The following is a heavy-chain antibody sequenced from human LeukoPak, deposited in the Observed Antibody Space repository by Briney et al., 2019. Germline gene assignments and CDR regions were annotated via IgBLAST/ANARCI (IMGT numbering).Heavy chain of an antibody. V-gene: IGHV3-30*02. CDR2: IRYDGSNK. J-gene: IGHJ4*02. D-gene: IGHD3-10*01. CDR3: AKDAAGGFGEPQIDY. CDR1: GFTFSSYG. Sequence: PGGSLRLSCAASGFTFSSYGMHWVRQAPGKGLEWVAFIRYDGSNKYYADSVKDRFTISRDNSKNTLYLQMNSLRAEDTAVYYCAKDAAGGFGEPQIDYWGQGTLVTVSS.